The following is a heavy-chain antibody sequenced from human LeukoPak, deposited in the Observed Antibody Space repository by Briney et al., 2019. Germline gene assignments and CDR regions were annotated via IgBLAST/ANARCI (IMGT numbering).Heavy chain of an antibody. D-gene: IGHD2-2*01. CDR2: IYYDGRA. Sequence: SQTLSLTXTVSGGSISSANHFWSWVRQSPGKGLEWTGYIYYDGRAHYNPSLKSRVSMSLDMSKNQFSLSLSSVTAADTAIYYCAREVITPGDSDGFDLWGQGTMVSVSS. V-gene: IGHV4-30-4*08. CDR1: GGSISSANHF. CDR3: AREVITPGDSDGFDL. J-gene: IGHJ3*01.